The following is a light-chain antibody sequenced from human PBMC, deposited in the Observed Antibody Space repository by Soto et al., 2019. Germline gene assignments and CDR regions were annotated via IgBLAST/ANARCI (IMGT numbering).Light chain of an antibody. CDR2: SAT. J-gene: IGKJ3*01. CDR3: QKCDAAPFT. Sequence: DFQMTKSPSSLSASVGDIVTITCRPSQAIRNNLAWYQQKPGKLPQLLIYSATTLQSGVPSRFSGSGSGTDFTLTITGLQPEDVGTYYCQKCDAAPFTFGPGTKVDIK. V-gene: IGKV1-27*01. CDR1: QAIRNN.